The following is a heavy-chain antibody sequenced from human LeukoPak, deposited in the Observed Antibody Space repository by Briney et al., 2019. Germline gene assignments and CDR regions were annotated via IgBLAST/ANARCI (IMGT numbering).Heavy chain of an antibody. Sequence: SETLSLTCSVSGGSITNKNYYWGWIRQPPGKGLEWIGNIYYDGRTYYNPSLKSRVTISVDTSKNQFSLKVTSVTAADTAVYYCARHNRGTKRLVGATSLDYWGQGTLVTVSS. CDR1: GGSITNKNYY. CDR3: ARHNRGTKRLVGATSLDY. CDR2: IYYDGRT. J-gene: IGHJ4*02. V-gene: IGHV4-39*01. D-gene: IGHD1-26*01.